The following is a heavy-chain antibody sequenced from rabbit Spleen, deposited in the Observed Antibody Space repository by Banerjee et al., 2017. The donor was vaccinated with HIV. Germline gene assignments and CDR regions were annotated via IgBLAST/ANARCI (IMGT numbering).Heavy chain of an antibody. CDR3: TRQSDL. D-gene: IGHD2-1*01. J-gene: IGHJ6*01. V-gene: IGHV1S40*01. Sequence: QSLEESGGDLVKPEGSLTLTCTASGFSFIAGYYMCWVRQAPGKGLEWIACIHGGSRNNIYYASWAKGRFTISKTSSTTVTLQMTSLTVADTATYFCTRQSDLWGQGTLVTVS. CDR2: IHGGSRNNI. CDR1: GFSFIAGYY.